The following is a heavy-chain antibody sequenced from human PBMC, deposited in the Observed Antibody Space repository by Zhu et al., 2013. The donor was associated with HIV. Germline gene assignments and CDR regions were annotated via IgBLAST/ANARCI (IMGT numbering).Heavy chain of an antibody. J-gene: IGHJ4*02. CDR2: IIPIFGTA. CDR3: AREGGGYYDSSGSYTDY. D-gene: IGHD3-22*01. V-gene: IGHV1-69*01. CDR1: GGTFSSYA. Sequence: QVQLVQSGAEVKKPGSSVKVSCKASGGTFSSYAISWVRQAPGQGLQWMGGIIPIFGTANYAQKFQGRLTISADDFTSTVYMELSSLRPDDTAIYYCAREGGGYYDSSGSYTDYWGQGTLVAVSS.